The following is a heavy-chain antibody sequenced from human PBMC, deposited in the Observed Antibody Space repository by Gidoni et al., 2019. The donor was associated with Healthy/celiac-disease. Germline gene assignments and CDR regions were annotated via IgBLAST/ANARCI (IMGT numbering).Heavy chain of an antibody. J-gene: IGHJ3*02. CDR2: ISSSSSTI. V-gene: IGHV3-48*02. Sequence: EVQLVESGGGLVQPGGSLRLSCAASGFTFRSQSMNWVRQAPGKGREWVSYISSSSSTIYYADSVKGRFTISRDNARNSLYLQMNSLRDEDTAVYYCARDMLAQEYSSGWPTDAFDIWGQGTMVTVSS. D-gene: IGHD6-19*01. CDR1: GFTFRSQS. CDR3: ARDMLAQEYSSGWPTDAFDI.